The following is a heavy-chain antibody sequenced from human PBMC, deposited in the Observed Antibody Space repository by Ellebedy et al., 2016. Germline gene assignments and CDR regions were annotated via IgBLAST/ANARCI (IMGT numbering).Heavy chain of an antibody. CDR2: ISAGSNTT. J-gene: IGHJ4*02. CDR1: GLTFNTFF. V-gene: IGHV3-23*01. Sequence: GGSLRLXCTASGLTFNTFFMSWVRQAPGKGLEWVSTISAGSNTTRLADSVKGRFTISRDSSKNSVYLRMSNLRVEDTAVYYCRQGHYADLWGQGTLVTVSS. D-gene: IGHD4-17*01. CDR3: RQGHYADL.